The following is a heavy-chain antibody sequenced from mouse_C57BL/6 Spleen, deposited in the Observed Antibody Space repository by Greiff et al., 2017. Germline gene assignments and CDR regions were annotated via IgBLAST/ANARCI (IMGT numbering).Heavy chain of an antibody. J-gene: IGHJ2*01. V-gene: IGHV1-59*01. CDR3: ARDYYGSSYGGDY. D-gene: IGHD1-1*01. CDR1: GYTFTSYW. Sequence: VQLQQPGAELVRPGTSVKLSCKASGYTFTSYWMHWVKQRPGQGLEWIGVIDPSDSYTNYNQKFKGKATLTVDTSSSTAYMQRSSLTSEDSAVYYCARDYYGSSYGGDYWGQGTTLTVSS. CDR2: IDPSDSYT.